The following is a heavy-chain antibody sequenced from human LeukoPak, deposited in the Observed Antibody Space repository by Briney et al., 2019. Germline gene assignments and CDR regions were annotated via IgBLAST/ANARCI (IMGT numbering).Heavy chain of an antibody. Sequence: PSETLSPTCAVYGGSLSGYYCSWTRQPPGKGLEWIGEINHSGSTNYNPSLKSRVTISVDTSKNRFSLKLSFVTAADTALYYCARRRTRRDGYNPRPYGYWGQRTQVTVSS. CDR1: GGSLSGYY. CDR3: ARRRTRRDGYNPRPYGY. D-gene: IGHD5-24*01. CDR2: INHSGST. V-gene: IGHV4-34*01. J-gene: IGHJ4*02.